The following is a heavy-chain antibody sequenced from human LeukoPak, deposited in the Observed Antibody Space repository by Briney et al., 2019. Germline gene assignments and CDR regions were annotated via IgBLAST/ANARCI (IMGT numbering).Heavy chain of an antibody. J-gene: IGHJ4*02. CDR2: LYSDGNT. D-gene: IGHD1-14*01. Sequence: GGSLRLSCAASGFTVITNDMTWVRQAPGKWLEWVSVLYSDGNTKYADSVQGRFTISRGNSKNTLYLEMNSLSPDDTAVYYCARGVEPLAANTLAYWGQGTLVTVSS. V-gene: IGHV3-53*01. CDR3: ARGVEPLAANTLAY. CDR1: GFTVITND.